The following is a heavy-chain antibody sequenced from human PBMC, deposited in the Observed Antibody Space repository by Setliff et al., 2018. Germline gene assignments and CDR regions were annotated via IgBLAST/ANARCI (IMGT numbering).Heavy chain of an antibody. V-gene: IGHV1-46*01. CDR3: ARGPLGIRENNYSYYYMAV. CDR2: INPSGGLT. D-gene: IGHD7-27*01. CDR1: GYTLTNYY. Sequence: ASVKVSCKASGYTLTNYYMHWVRQAPGQGLEWMGIINPSGGLTRYAQKFQGRGTMTRGTSTSTAYMELRSLRTDDTAVYYCARGPLGIRENNYSYYYMAVWGKGPTVTVSS. J-gene: IGHJ6*03.